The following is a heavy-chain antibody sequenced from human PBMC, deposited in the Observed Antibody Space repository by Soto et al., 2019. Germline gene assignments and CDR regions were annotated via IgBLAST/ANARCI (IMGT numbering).Heavy chain of an antibody. J-gene: IGHJ6*02. CDR3: ATLADCSNNICSYAMDV. D-gene: IGHD4-4*01. Sequence: QVQLVESGGGLVKPGGSLRLSCAASGFTFSDYYMSWVRQAPGKGLEWVSYISSISTYANYADSVKGRFTISRDNAKNSLDLQMNSLRDDDTALYYCATLADCSNNICSYAMDVWGQGTTVTVSS. V-gene: IGHV3-11*06. CDR1: GFTFSDYY. CDR2: ISSISTYA.